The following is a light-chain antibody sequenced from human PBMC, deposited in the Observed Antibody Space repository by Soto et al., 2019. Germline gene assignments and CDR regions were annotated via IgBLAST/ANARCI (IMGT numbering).Light chain of an antibody. CDR1: SSNIGAGHH. CDR3: QSYDTSLSDVL. CDR2: NND. V-gene: IGLV1-40*01. J-gene: IGLJ2*01. Sequence: QTVLTQPPSVYGAPGQRVTVSCTGSSSNIGAGHHVHWYQQLPGTAPKLLIYNNDNRPSGVPDRFSGSKSGTSASLAISGLQAEDEAEYYCQSYDTSLSDVLFGGGTKLT.